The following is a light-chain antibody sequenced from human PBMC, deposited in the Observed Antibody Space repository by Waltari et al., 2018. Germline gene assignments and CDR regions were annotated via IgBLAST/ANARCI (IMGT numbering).Light chain of an antibody. V-gene: IGLV2-8*01. J-gene: IGLJ1*01. Sequence: QSALTQPPSASGSPGQSVTISCSGSRSDIGASDFVSWYHHPPGKTPRLIISEVNKRPSGVPSRFSGSKSGNKASLTVSGLQPDDEGDFYCSSFALNTNHYVFGSGTKVTVL. CDR2: EVN. CDR1: RSDIGASDF. CDR3: SSFALNTNHYV.